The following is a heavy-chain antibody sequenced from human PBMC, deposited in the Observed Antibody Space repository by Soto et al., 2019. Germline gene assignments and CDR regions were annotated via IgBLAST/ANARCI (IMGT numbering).Heavy chain of an antibody. D-gene: IGHD1-1*01. CDR2: ISGSGGSA. Sequence: GGSLRLSCAASGFTFISYAMSWVLQAPGKGLEWVSAISGSGGSAYYADSVKGRFTISRDNSKNTLYLQMNSLRAEDTAVYYCAKDKTGTPNGWFDPWGQGTLVTVSS. CDR1: GFTFISYA. V-gene: IGHV3-23*01. J-gene: IGHJ5*02. CDR3: AKDKTGTPNGWFDP.